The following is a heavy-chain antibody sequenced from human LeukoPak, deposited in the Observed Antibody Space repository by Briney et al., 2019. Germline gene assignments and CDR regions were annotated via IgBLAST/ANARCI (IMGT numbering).Heavy chain of an antibody. CDR2: ISYSGST. CDR3: ARGAATMVRGVIIPYFDF. CDR1: GGSISGYY. V-gene: IGHV4-59*08. Sequence: ETLSLTCTVSGGSISGYYWSWIRQPPGKGLEWIAYISYSGSTTYNPSLKSRVTISLDTSMNQFSLKLTSVTAADTAVYYCARGAATMVRGVIIPYFDFWGQGTLVTVSS. J-gene: IGHJ4*02. D-gene: IGHD3-10*01.